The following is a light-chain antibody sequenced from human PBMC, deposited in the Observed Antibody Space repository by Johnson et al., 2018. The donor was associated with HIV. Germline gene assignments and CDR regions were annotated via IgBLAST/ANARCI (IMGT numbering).Light chain of an antibody. CDR1: SSNIGNNY. CDR3: GTWDSSLRENV. V-gene: IGLV1-51*02. J-gene: IGLJ1*01. CDR2: ENN. Sequence: QSLLTQPPSVSAAPGQKVTISCSGSSSNIGNNYVSWYQQLPGTAPKLLIYENNKRPSGIPDRFSGSKSGTSATLGITGLQTGDEADYYCGTWDSSLRENVFGTGTNVTVL.